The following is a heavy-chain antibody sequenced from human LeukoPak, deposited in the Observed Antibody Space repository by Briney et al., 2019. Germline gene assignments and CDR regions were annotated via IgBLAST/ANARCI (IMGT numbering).Heavy chain of an antibody. D-gene: IGHD3-10*01. CDR2: ISGSGGIT. Sequence: GGSLRLSCAASGFTFSSYVISWVRQAPGKGQEWVSGISGSGGITYYADSVKGRFTISRDNSKNTLYLQMNSLRAEDTAVYYCARGRGLIIPLDYGGRGTLVTVSS. CDR3: ARGRGLIIPLDY. V-gene: IGHV3-23*01. CDR1: GFTFSSYV. J-gene: IGHJ4*02.